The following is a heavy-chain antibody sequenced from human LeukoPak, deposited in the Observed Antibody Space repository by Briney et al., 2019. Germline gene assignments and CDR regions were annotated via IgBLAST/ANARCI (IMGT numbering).Heavy chain of an antibody. CDR2: ISGSGGST. CDR1: GFTFSSYA. J-gene: IGHJ4*02. D-gene: IGHD3-9*01. CDR3: AKDQQVLRYFDWSMGDYFDY. V-gene: IGHV3-23*01. Sequence: GGSLRLSCAASGFTFSSYAMSWLRQAPGKGLEWVSAISGSGGSTYYADSVKGRFTISRDNSKNTLYLQMNSLRAEDTAVYYCAKDQQVLRYFDWSMGDYFDYWGQGTLVTVSS.